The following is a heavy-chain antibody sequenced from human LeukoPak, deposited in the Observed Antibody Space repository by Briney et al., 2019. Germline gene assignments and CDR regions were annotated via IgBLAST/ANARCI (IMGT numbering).Heavy chain of an antibody. Sequence: QSGGSLRLSCTACGFIFSGSWMAWIRQAPGKGLEWVAIIKKDGSEKYYVDSMKGRFTTSRDNAKNSLFLQMNSLRAEDTAIYYCTTDTWYSAGHWGQGTLVTVSS. D-gene: IGHD2-15*01. CDR1: GFIFSGSW. CDR2: IKKDGSEK. J-gene: IGHJ4*02. CDR3: TTDTWYSAGH. V-gene: IGHV3-7*03.